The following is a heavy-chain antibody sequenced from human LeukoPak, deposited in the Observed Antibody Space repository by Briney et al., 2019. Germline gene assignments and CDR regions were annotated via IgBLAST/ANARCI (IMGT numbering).Heavy chain of an antibody. CDR1: GYTFTGYY. Sequence: GASVQVSCKASGYTFTGYYMHWVRQAPRQGLEWMGWINPISGGTNYAQKFQGRVTMTRDTSISTAYMELSRLRSDDTAVYYCARGAIRFLEWLSAAYYYYMDVWGKGTTVTVSS. D-gene: IGHD3-3*01. CDR3: ARGAIRFLEWLSAAYYYYMDV. J-gene: IGHJ6*03. CDR2: INPISGGT. V-gene: IGHV1-2*02.